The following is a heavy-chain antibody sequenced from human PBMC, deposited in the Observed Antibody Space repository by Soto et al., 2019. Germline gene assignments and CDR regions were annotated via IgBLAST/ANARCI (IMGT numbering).Heavy chain of an antibody. J-gene: IGHJ4*02. CDR3: AAELGNSGYAGHDY. D-gene: IGHD5-12*01. CDR1: GFSFSSCA. CDR2: ITDDGGSI. Sequence: QVQLVESGGGVVQPGRSLRLSCAASGFSFSSCAMHWVRQPPGKGLGWVAVITDDGGSIYYADAVKGRFTISRDNSKNTLYLQLNSLRTEDTAVYYCAAELGNSGYAGHDYWGQGTLVTVSS. V-gene: IGHV3-30-3*01.